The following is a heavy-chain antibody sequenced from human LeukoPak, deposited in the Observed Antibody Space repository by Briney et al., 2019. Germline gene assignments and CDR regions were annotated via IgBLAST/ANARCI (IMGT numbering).Heavy chain of an antibody. J-gene: IGHJ4*02. Sequence: GMSLRLSCAASGFTFISYGMHWVRQAPGKGLEWVAVISKDGSDKKYADSVKGRFIISRDNSRNTLYLQMNSLRAEDTAVYYCAKEYDGYWGQETLVTVSS. CDR1: GFTFISYG. CDR3: AKEYDGY. D-gene: IGHD2-8*01. V-gene: IGHV3-30*18. CDR2: ISKDGSDK.